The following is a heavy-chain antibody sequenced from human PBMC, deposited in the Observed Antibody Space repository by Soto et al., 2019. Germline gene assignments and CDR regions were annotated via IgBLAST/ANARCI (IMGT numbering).Heavy chain of an antibody. CDR1: GVSFSSYD. Sequence: PGGPVRHSSASSGVSFSSYDMHWVRPAPGKGLEWVAVIWYDGSNKYYADSVKGRFTISRDNSKNTLYLQMNSLRAEDTAVYYCARGDYDYVWGSYRTNTYYFDYWGQGT. D-gene: IGHD3-16*02. J-gene: IGHJ4*02. CDR2: IWYDGSNK. V-gene: IGHV3-33*01. CDR3: ARGDYDYVWGSYRTNTYYFDY.